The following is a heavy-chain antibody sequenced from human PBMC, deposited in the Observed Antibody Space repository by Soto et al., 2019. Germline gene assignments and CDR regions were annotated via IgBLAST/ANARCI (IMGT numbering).Heavy chain of an antibody. CDR2: IFYSGST. Sequence: QVQLQESGPGLVKPSETLSLTCTVSGGSISSYYWSWIRQPPGKGLEWIGYIFYSGSTNYNPSLKSRVTISVDTSKNQFSLKLSSVTAADTAVYYCARSYGLDAFDFWGQGTMVTVSS. D-gene: IGHD4-17*01. J-gene: IGHJ3*01. CDR3: ARSYGLDAFDF. CDR1: GGSISSYY. V-gene: IGHV4-59*08.